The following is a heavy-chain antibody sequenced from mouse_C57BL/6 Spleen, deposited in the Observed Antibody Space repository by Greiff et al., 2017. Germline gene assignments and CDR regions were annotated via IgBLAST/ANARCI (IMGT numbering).Heavy chain of an antibody. CDR2: IHPNNGGT. V-gene: IGHV1-22*01. CDR1: GYTFTDYH. J-gene: IGHJ2*01. CDR3: DRGCLLQRCPYYFDY. D-gene: IGHD1-1*01. Sequence: VQLQQSGPELVKPGASVKMSCKASGYTFTDYHMHWVKQSHGKSLEWIGYIHPNNGGTRYNQKFKGKATLTVNKSSSTAYMELRRLTSEDSAVYYCDRGCLLQRCPYYFDYWGQGTTLTVSS.